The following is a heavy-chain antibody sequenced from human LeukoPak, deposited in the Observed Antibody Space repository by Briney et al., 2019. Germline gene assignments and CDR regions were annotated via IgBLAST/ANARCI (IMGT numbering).Heavy chain of an antibody. Sequence: ASVKVSCKASGGTFSSYAISWVRQAPGQGLEWMGGIIPIFGTANYAQKFQGRVTITADKSTSTAYMELSSLRSEDTAVYCCARERASGSYYRRTNYYYYMDVWGKGTTVTVSS. CDR2: IIPIFGTA. V-gene: IGHV1-69*06. D-gene: IGHD3-10*01. J-gene: IGHJ6*03. CDR1: GGTFSSYA. CDR3: ARERASGSYYRRTNYYYYMDV.